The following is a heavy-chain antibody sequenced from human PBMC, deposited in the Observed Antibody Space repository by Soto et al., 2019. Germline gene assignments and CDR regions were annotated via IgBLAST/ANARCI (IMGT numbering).Heavy chain of an antibody. CDR3: ARGHSSLTTPGPLYNWFDP. Sequence: SQTLSLTCAISGDSVSSHSAAWNWIRQSPSRGLEWLGRTYYRSKWYNDYAVSVKSRITINPDTSKNQFSLQLNSVTPEDTAVYYCARGHSSLTTPGPLYNWFDPWGQGTLVTVSS. CDR2: TYYRSKWYN. V-gene: IGHV6-1*01. J-gene: IGHJ5*02. D-gene: IGHD6-13*01. CDR1: GDSVSSHSAA.